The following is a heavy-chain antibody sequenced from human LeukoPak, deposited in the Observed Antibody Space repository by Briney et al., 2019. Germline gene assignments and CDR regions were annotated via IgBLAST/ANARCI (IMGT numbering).Heavy chain of an antibody. CDR1: GYTFTGYY. CDR2: INPNSGGT. D-gene: IGHD3-22*01. V-gene: IGHV1-2*02. J-gene: IGHJ4*02. Sequence: ASVKVSCKASGYTFTGYYMHWVRQAPGQGLEWMGWINPNSGGTNYAQKFQGRVTMTRDTSISTAYMELSSLRSEDTAVYYCARKSTYYYDSSGYYSPEGYFDYWGQGTLVTVSS. CDR3: ARKSTYYYDSSGYYSPEGYFDY.